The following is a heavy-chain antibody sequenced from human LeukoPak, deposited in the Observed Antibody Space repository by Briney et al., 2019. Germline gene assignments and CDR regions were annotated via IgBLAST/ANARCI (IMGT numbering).Heavy chain of an antibody. V-gene: IGHV3-7*01. Sequence: GGSLRLSCAASGFTFSSYWMSWVRQAPGKGLEWVANIKQDGSEKYYVDSVKGRFTISRDNAKNSLYLQMNSLRAEDTAVYYCVRDLWELPTGGYYFDYWGQGTLVTVSS. CDR3: VRDLWELPTGGYYFDY. J-gene: IGHJ4*02. D-gene: IGHD1-26*01. CDR2: IKQDGSEK. CDR1: GFTFSSYW.